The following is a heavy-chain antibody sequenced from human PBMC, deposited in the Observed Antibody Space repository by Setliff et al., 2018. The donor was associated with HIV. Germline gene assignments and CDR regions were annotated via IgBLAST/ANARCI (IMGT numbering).Heavy chain of an antibody. CDR3: ARVQQQLLQEDDYFDY. D-gene: IGHD6-13*01. CDR2: ISGCGSGSRT. CDR1: GSTFNFFA. Sequence: GGSLRLSCTAPGSTFNFFAVSWVRQAPGKGLEWISGISGCGSGSRTDYVDSVKGRFTISRDNFRNTLYLQMNSLRPEDTAVYYCARVQQQLLQEDDYFDYWGQGTLVTVSS. V-gene: IGHV3-23*01. J-gene: IGHJ4*02.